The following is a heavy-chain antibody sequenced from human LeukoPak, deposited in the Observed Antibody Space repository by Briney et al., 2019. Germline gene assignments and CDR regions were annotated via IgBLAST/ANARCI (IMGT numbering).Heavy chain of an antibody. J-gene: IGHJ5*02. Sequence: KPSETLSLTCTVSTGSISSAGFYWGWIRQPPGKGLEWIGSIYYSGSTYYNPSLKSRVTISVDTSKNQFSLKLSSVTAADTAVYYCARGWIVLMSPFDPWGQGTLVTVSS. CDR1: TGSISSAGFY. CDR3: ARGWIVLMSPFDP. D-gene: IGHD2-8*01. CDR2: IYYSGST. V-gene: IGHV4-39*07.